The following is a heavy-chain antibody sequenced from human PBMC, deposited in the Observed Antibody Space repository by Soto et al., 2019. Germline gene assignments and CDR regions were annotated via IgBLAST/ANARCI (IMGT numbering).Heavy chain of an antibody. J-gene: IGHJ4*02. V-gene: IGHV3-21*01. CDR2: ISSIGSDL. CDR1: GFTFSDYS. Sequence: PGGSLRLSCGTSGFTFSDYSMNWVRQAPGQGLEWVSSISSIGSDLSYADSVRGRFTISRDNAKNSLYLQMNSLRDEDTAVYYFARRGVGCRSRRCYCDYWGQGTLVTVSS. CDR3: ARRGVGCRSRRCYCDY. D-gene: IGHD2-2*01.